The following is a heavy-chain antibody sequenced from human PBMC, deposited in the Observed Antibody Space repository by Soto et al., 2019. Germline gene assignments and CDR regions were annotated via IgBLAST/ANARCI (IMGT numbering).Heavy chain of an antibody. J-gene: IGHJ2*01. CDR3: ARKVSGSTGRPDLWYFDL. D-gene: IGHD3-10*01. CDR1: GFTFSGYA. V-gene: IGHV3-23*01. Sequence: EVQLLDSGGGLVQPGGSLRLSCAASGFTFSGYALTWVRQAPGKGLEWVSAISSGGDATFYADSVKGRFTISRDNSKNTLYLQMNTLRAEDTAVYYCARKVSGSTGRPDLWYFDLWGRGTLVTVSS. CDR2: ISSGGDAT.